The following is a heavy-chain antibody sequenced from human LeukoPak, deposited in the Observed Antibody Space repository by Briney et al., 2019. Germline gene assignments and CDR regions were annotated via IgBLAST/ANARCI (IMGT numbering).Heavy chain of an antibody. CDR1: GFTFDDYA. V-gene: IGHV3-9*01. Sequence: GGSLRLSCAASGFTFDDYAMHWVRQAPGKGLEWVSGISWNSGSIGYADSVKGRFTISRDNSKNTLYLQMNSLRAEDTAVYYCAKSSGYSNMYYFDYWGQGTLVTVSS. CDR2: ISWNSGSI. J-gene: IGHJ4*02. D-gene: IGHD6-13*01. CDR3: AKSSGYSNMYYFDY.